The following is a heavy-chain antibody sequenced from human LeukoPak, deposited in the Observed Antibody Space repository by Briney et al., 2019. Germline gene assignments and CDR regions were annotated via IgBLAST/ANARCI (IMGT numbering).Heavy chain of an antibody. CDR2: ITSNGDHM. V-gene: IGHV3-21*01. Sequence: GGSLRLSCAASGFTFSSYSMMWVRQAPGKGLEWVSSITSNGDHMYYADSVKGRFTISRDNAKNSLYLQMNSLRAEDTAVYYCAREAYGSGNYPFDFWGQGTLVTVSS. CDR1: GFTFSSYS. CDR3: AREAYGSGNYPFDF. J-gene: IGHJ4*02. D-gene: IGHD3-10*01.